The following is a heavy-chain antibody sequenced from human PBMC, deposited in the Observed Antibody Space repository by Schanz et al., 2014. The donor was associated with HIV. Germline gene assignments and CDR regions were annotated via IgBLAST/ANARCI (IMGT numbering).Heavy chain of an antibody. V-gene: IGHV3-30*18. CDR2: ISYDGRNQ. D-gene: IGHD3-22*01. CDR3: VKGERIGYRIEVTGPTFDY. J-gene: IGHJ4*02. CDR1: GFTFSNYG. Sequence: QVQLVESGGGVVQPGRSLKLSCAASGFTFSNYGMHWVRQAPGKGLEWLAVISYDGRNQKFANSVKGRFTISRDNSKNTVYLQAKSLRPEDTAVYYCVKGERIGYRIEVTGPTFDYWGQGTLVTVSP.